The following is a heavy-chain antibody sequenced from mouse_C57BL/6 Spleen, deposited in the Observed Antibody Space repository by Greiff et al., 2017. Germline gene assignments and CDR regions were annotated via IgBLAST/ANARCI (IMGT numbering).Heavy chain of an antibody. CDR3: ARAITTVGDLYAMDY. D-gene: IGHD1-1*01. V-gene: IGHV3-3*01. J-gene: IGHJ4*01. Sequence: EVKLMESGPSLVRPSQTLSLTCTVTGFSINSDCYWIWIRQFPGNKLEYIGYTFYSGITYYNPSLESRTYITRDTSKNQFSLKWSSVTTEDTATYYCARAITTVGDLYAMDYWGQGTSVTVSS. CDR2: TFYSGIT. CDR1: GFSINSDCY.